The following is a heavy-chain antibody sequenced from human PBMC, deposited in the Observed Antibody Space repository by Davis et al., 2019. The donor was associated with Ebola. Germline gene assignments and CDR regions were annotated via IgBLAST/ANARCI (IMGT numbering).Heavy chain of an antibody. J-gene: IGHJ4*02. CDR2: IYHSGST. Sequence: SAILSLTFAVSGGSISISNWWSWVRQPPGKGLEWIGEIYHSGSTNYNPSLKSRVTISVDKSKNQFSLKLSSVTAADTAVYYCASLPYYYDSSEDYWGQGTLVTVSS. CDR1: GGSISISNW. V-gene: IGHV4-4*02. CDR3: ASLPYYYDSSEDY. D-gene: IGHD3-22*01.